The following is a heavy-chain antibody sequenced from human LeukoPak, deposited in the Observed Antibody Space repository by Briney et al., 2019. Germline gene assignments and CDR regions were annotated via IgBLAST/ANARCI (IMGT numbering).Heavy chain of an antibody. CDR2: ISAYNGNT. D-gene: IGHD3-16*02. Sequence: GASVKVSCKASGGTFSSYAISWVRQAPGQGLEWMGWISAYNGNTNYAQKLQGRVTMTTDTSTSTAYMELRSLRSDDTAVYYCARVYDYVWGSYRYDAFDIWGQGTMVTVSS. CDR3: ARVYDYVWGSYRYDAFDI. V-gene: IGHV1-18*01. J-gene: IGHJ3*02. CDR1: GGTFSSYA.